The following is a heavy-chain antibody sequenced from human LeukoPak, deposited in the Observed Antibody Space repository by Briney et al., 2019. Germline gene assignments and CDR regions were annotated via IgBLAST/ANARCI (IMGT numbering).Heavy chain of an antibody. V-gene: IGHV1-24*01. CDR1: GYTLTELS. Sequence: ASVTVSCKVSGYTLTELSMHWVRQAPGKGLEWMGGFDPEDGETIYAQKFQGRVTMTEDTSTDTAYMELSSLRSEDAAVYYCATDLSHLRSSGWYSHYYYYMDVWGKGTTVTVSS. D-gene: IGHD6-19*01. CDR2: FDPEDGET. J-gene: IGHJ6*03. CDR3: ATDLSHLRSSGWYSHYYYYMDV.